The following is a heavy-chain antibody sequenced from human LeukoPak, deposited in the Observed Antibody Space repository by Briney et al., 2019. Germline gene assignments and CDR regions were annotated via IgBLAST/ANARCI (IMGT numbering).Heavy chain of an antibody. V-gene: IGHV3-7*01. CDR3: ARDANYYDSRGENYFNR. J-gene: IGHJ4*02. Sequence: GGSLRLSCAASGFTFSSYWMSWVRQAPGKGLEWVANIKQDGSEKYYVDSVKGRFTISRDNAKNSLYLQLNSLRAEDTAVYYCARDANYYDSRGENYFNRWGQGTLVTASS. CDR1: GFTFSSYW. D-gene: IGHD3-22*01. CDR2: IKQDGSEK.